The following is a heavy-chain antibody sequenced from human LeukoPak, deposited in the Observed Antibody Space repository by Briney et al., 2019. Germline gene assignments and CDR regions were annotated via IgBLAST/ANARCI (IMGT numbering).Heavy chain of an antibody. Sequence: GGSLRLSCAASGFTFSSYAMSWVRQAPGKGLEWVSAISGSGGSTYYADSVKGRFTISRDNSKNTLYLQMNSLRAEGTAVYYCAKDPDILTGYYEGGYWGQGTLVTVSS. CDR2: ISGSGGST. CDR3: AKDPDILTGYYEGGY. D-gene: IGHD3-9*01. CDR1: GFTFSSYA. J-gene: IGHJ4*02. V-gene: IGHV3-23*01.